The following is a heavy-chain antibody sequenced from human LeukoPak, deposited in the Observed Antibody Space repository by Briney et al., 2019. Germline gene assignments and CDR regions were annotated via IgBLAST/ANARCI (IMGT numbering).Heavy chain of an antibody. D-gene: IGHD2/OR15-2a*01. Sequence: SETLSLTCTVSGGSITSYCWSWIRQPPGKGLEWIGYIYHSGTTNYNPSLKSRVTISAGTSKNQLSLKLSSVTAADTAVYYCAQKAPFSPGYSQDWGQGTLVTVSS. CDR3: AQKAPFSPGYSQD. J-gene: IGHJ1*01. V-gene: IGHV4-59*01. CDR1: GGSITSYC. CDR2: IYHSGTT.